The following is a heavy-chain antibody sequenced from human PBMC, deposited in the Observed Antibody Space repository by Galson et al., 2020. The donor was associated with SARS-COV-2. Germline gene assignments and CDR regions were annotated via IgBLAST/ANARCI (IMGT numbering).Heavy chain of an antibody. J-gene: IGHJ4*02. CDR1: GFAFSGSA. D-gene: IGHD6-25*01. CDR3: ARFVEAANYFDY. Sequence: GGSLRLSCAASGFAFSGSAIHWVLQASGKGLEWVGRIRSKPNNYATAYAASVNDRFTISRDDSKNTAYLQMNSLKTEDTALYYCARFVEAANYFDYWGQGALVTVSS. CDR2: IRSKPNNYAT. V-gene: IGHV3-73*01.